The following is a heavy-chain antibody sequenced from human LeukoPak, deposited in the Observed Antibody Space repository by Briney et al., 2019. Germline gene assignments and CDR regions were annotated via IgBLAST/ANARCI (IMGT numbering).Heavy chain of an antibody. CDR3: ARGTTMVRGVIKAHYYYYMDV. V-gene: IGHV1-69*05. J-gene: IGHJ6*03. D-gene: IGHD3-10*01. CDR2: IIPIFGTA. Sequence: GASVKVSCKTSGGTFSSYAISWVRQAPGQGLEWMGGIIPIFGTANYAQKFQGRVTITTDESASTAYMELSSLRSEDTAVYYCARGTTMVRGVIKAHYYYYMDVWGKGTTVTVSS. CDR1: GGTFSSYA.